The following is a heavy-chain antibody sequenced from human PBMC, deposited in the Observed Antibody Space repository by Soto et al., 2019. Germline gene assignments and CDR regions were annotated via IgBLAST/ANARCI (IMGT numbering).Heavy chain of an antibody. D-gene: IGHD1-26*01. CDR3: AREDGVVGSSSAFDH. V-gene: IGHV3-21*01. Sequence: PGGSLRLSCAASGFTFNKYYMNWVRQSPGKGLEWVSSINGRSNYVYYADSVKGRFNISRDNAKNSLYLQMNRLRAEDTAIYYCAREDGVVGSSSAFDHWGLGTLVTVSS. CDR1: GFTFNKYY. J-gene: IGHJ4*02. CDR2: INGRSNYV.